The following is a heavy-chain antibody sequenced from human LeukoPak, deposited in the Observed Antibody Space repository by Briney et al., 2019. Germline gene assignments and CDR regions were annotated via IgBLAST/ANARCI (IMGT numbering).Heavy chain of an antibody. J-gene: IGHJ4*02. CDR2: ISSSSSYI. CDR1: GFTFSSYS. D-gene: IGHD4-11*01. CDR3: ARDNEDYHFDY. Sequence: GGSLRLSCAASGFTFSSYSMNWVRQAPGKGLEWVSSISSSSSYIYYADSVKGRFTISRDNAKNSLYLQMNSLRAEDTAVDCWARDNEDYHFDYWGQGTLVTVSS. V-gene: IGHV3-21*01.